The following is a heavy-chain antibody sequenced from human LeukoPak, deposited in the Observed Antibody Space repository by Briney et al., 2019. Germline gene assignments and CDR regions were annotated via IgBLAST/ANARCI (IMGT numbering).Heavy chain of an antibody. J-gene: IGHJ3*02. CDR3: ARHCSDTSCSGANAFDI. Sequence: PSETLSLTCTVSGGSMSSYYWSWIRQPPGKGLEWIAYIYYSGSTRYNPSLKSRVTISVDTSKNQFSLNLNPVTAADTAVYYCARHCSDTSCSGANAFDIWGQGTMLTVSS. V-gene: IGHV4-59*08. CDR2: IYYSGST. CDR1: GGSMSSYY. D-gene: IGHD2-2*01.